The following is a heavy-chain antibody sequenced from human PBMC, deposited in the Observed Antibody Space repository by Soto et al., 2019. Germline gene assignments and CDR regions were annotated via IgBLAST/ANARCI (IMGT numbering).Heavy chain of an antibody. CDR3: ARVWRAPYIAAAGTIPYYFDY. V-gene: IGHV4-59*01. Sequence: SETLSLTCTVFGGSISSYYWSWIRQPPGKGLEWIGYIYYSGSTNYNPSLKSRVTISVDTSKNQFSLKLSSVTAADTAVYYCARVWRAPYIAAAGTIPYYFDYWGQGTLVTVSS. CDR1: GGSISSYY. CDR2: IYYSGST. J-gene: IGHJ4*02. D-gene: IGHD6-13*01.